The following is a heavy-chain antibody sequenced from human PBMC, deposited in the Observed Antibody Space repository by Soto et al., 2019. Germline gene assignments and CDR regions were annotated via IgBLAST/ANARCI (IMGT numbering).Heavy chain of an antibody. Sequence: ETLSLTCTVSGGSISSNYWTWIRQPPGKGLEWIGYIYYSGSTNYKSSLKSRVTISVDTSKNQFSLKLSSVTAADTAVYYCAGGRIWFDPWGQGTLVTVSS. V-gene: IGHV4-59*01. CDR1: GGSISSNY. CDR2: IYYSGST. CDR3: AGGRIWFDP. J-gene: IGHJ5*02.